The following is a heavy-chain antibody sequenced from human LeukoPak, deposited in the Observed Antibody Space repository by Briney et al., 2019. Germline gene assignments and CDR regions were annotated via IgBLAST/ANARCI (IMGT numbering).Heavy chain of an antibody. D-gene: IGHD5-12*01. CDR3: ARSRLWLRDAFDI. Sequence: PSETLSLTCTVSVGSISSGGYYWSWIRQHPGKGLEWIGYIHYSGSTYYNPSLKSRVTISVDTSKNQFSLKLSSVTAAATAVYYCARSRLWLRDAFDIWGQGTMVTVSS. CDR1: VGSISSGGYY. J-gene: IGHJ3*02. CDR2: IHYSGST. V-gene: IGHV4-31*03.